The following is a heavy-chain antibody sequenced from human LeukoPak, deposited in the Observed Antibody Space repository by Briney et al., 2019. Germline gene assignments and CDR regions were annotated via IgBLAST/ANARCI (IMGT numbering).Heavy chain of an antibody. CDR1: GYTLTELS. J-gene: IGHJ4*02. D-gene: IGHD2-15*01. V-gene: IGHV1-24*01. CDR2: FDPEDGKT. CDR3: ATVDPVAEGYFDS. Sequence: ASVKVSCKVSGYTLTELSMHWVRQAPGKGLEWMGGFDPEDGKTIYAQKFQGRVTMTEDTSTDTAYMELSSLRSEDTAVYYCATVDPVAEGYFDSWGQGTLVTVSS.